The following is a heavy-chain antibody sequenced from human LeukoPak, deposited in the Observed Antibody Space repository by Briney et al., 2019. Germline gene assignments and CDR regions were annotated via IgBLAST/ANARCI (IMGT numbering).Heavy chain of an antibody. Sequence: SVKVSCKASGGTFSSYAISWVRQAPGQGLEWMGRIIPIFGTANYAQKFQGRVTITTDESTSTAYMELSSLRSEDTAVYYCAREADDSSGYYDYWGQGTLVTVSS. J-gene: IGHJ4*02. V-gene: IGHV1-69*05. CDR1: GGTFSSYA. CDR2: IIPIFGTA. CDR3: AREADDSSGYYDY. D-gene: IGHD3-22*01.